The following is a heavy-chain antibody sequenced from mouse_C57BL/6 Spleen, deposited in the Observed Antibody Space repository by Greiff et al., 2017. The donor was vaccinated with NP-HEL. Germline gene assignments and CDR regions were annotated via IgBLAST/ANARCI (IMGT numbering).Heavy chain of an antibody. V-gene: IGHV5-12*01. CDR3: AGLRSAMDY. D-gene: IGHD2-12*01. CDR1: GFTFSDYY. Sequence: EVQRVESGGGLVQPGGSLKLSCAASGFTFSDYYMYWVRQTPEKRLEWVAYISNGGGSTYYPDTVKGRFTISRDNAKNTLYLQMSRLKSEDTAMYYCAGLRSAMDYWGQGTSVTVSS. J-gene: IGHJ4*01. CDR2: ISNGGGST.